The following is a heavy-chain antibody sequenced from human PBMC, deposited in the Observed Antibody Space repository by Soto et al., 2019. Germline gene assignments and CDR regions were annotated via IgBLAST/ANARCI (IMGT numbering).Heavy chain of an antibody. CDR1: GGSISSYY. J-gene: IGHJ6*03. CDR3: ARRAAAGTFYYYYMDV. CDR2: IYYSGST. D-gene: IGHD6-13*01. Sequence: PSETLSLTCTVSGGSISSYYWSWIRQPPGKGLEWIGYIYYSGSTNYNPSLKSRVTMSVDTSKNQFSLKLSSVTAADTAVYYCARRAAAGTFYYYYMDVWGKGTTVTVSS. V-gene: IGHV4-59*01.